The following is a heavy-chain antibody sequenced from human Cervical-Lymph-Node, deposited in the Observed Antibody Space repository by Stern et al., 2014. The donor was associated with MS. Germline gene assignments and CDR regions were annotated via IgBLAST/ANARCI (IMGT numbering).Heavy chain of an antibody. J-gene: IGHJ4*02. V-gene: IGHV3-21*01. D-gene: IGHD6-6*01. CDR1: GFTFSSYT. CDR2: ISSTTTYI. Sequence: EVQLVESGGGLVKPGGSLRLSCAASGFTFSSYTMTWVRQAPGKGLEWVSSISSTTTYIYYADSVKGRFTISRKDTKNSLYLQMNGLRAEDTAVYYCTRDLEYSSSLPFDFWGQGTLVTVSS. CDR3: TRDLEYSSSLPFDF.